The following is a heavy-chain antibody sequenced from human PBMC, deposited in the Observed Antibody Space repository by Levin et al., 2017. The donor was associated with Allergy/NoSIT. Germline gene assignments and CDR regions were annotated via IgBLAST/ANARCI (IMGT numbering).Heavy chain of an antibody. V-gene: IGHV3-15*01. D-gene: IGHD1-26*01. Sequence: GGSLRLSCAASGFTFSNAWMSWVRQAPGKGLEWVGRIKSKTDGGTTEYAASVKGRFTISRDDSRNTLYLQMNSLKTEDTAVYYCTTYRSTSYYFDQWGQGTLVTVSS. CDR3: TTYRSTSYYFDQ. CDR1: GFTFSNAW. CDR2: IKSKTDGGTT. J-gene: IGHJ4*02.